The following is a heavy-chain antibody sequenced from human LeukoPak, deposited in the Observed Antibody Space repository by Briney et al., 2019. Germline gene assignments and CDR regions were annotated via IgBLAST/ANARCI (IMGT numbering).Heavy chain of an antibody. D-gene: IGHD6-13*01. Sequence: GGSLRLSCTGSGFTFSTYTMNWVRQAPGKGLEWVSYISSSSSTIYYADSVKGRFTISRDNAKNSLYLQMNSLRAEDTALYYCARVAEAAAFDYWGQGTLVTVSS. V-gene: IGHV3-48*04. J-gene: IGHJ4*02. CDR2: ISSSSSTI. CDR3: ARVAEAAAFDY. CDR1: GFTFSTYT.